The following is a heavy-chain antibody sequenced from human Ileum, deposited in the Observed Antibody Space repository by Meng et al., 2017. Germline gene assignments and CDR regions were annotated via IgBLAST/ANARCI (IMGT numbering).Heavy chain of an antibody. CDR1: GGSFSGYY. CDR3: ARGRYGDSRRGGYFQH. Sequence: QVPLQQWVAGLLKPSETLCLTCAVYGGSFSGYYWSWIRQPPGKGLEWIGEINHSGSTNYNPSLKSRVTISVDTSKNQFSLKLSSVTAADTAVYYCARGRYGDSRRGGYFQHWGQGTLVTVSS. CDR2: INHSGST. V-gene: IGHV4-34*01. D-gene: IGHD4-17*01. J-gene: IGHJ1*01.